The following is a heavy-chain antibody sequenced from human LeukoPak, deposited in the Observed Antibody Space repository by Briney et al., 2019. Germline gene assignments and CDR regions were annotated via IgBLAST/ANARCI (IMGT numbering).Heavy chain of an antibody. CDR3: ARPRGYSYGYGYYFNY. V-gene: IGHV4-34*01. CDR2: INHSGST. Sequence: SETLSLTCAVYGGSFSGYYWSWIRQPPGKGLEWIGEINHSGSTNYNPSLKSRVTISVDMSKNQFSLKLSSVTAADTAVYYCARPRGYSYGYGYYFNYWGQGTLVTVSS. D-gene: IGHD5-18*01. J-gene: IGHJ4*02. CDR1: GGSFSGYY.